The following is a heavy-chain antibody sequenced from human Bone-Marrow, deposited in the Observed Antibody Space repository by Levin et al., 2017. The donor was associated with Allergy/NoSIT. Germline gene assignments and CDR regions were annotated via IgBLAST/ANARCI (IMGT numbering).Heavy chain of an antibody. J-gene: IGHJ2*01. D-gene: IGHD5-12*01. V-gene: IGHV3-13*01. Sequence: PGGSLRLSCVASGFTFTNSDMHWVRQATGESLEWVAAIGRGGDTYYADSVKGRFTISRENAKNSFYLQMDSLRVEDTAVYYCAREVVDHTSTDWCLDLWGRGTLVTVSS. CDR1: GFTFTNSD. CDR3: AREVVDHTSTDWCLDL. CDR2: IGRGGDT.